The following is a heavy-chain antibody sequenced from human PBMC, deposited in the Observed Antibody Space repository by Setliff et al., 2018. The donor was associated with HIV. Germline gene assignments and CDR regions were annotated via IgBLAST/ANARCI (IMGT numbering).Heavy chain of an antibody. V-gene: IGHV3-48*03. CDR2: ISSSGSTI. CDR3: AKDLFAMVRGVGGYYYGMDV. CDR1: GFTFSSYE. D-gene: IGHD3-10*01. Sequence: AASGFTFSSYEMNWVRQAPGKGLEWVSYISSSGSTIYYADPVKGRFTISRDNSKNTLYLQMNSLRAEDTAVYYCAKDLFAMVRGVGGYYYGMDVWGQGTTVTVSS. J-gene: IGHJ6*02.